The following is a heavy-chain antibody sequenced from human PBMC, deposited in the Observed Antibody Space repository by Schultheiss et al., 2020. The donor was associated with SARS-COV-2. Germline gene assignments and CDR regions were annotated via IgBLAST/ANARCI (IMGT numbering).Heavy chain of an antibody. Sequence: GSLRLSCAASEFIFSDYWMHWVRQVPGKGLEWIGSIYYSGSTNYNPSLKSRVNIPLDTSKNQFSLMLNTLTAADTAVYYCATDYDRSGYASYYGMDDWGRGTTVTVAS. CDR3: ATDYDRSGYASYYGMDD. V-gene: IGHV4-59*01. D-gene: IGHD3-22*01. CDR1: EFIFSDYW. J-gene: IGHJ6*02. CDR2: IYYSGST.